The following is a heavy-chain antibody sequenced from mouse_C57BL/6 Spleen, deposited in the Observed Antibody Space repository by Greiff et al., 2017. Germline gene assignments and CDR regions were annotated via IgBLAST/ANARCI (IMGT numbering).Heavy chain of an antibody. J-gene: IGHJ4*01. CDR3: AREGYYGSSHYAMDY. Sequence: EVKLQESGPVLVKPGASVKMSCKASGYTFTDYYMNWVKQSHGKSLEWIGVINPYNGGTSYNQKFKGKATLTVDKSSSTAYMELNSLTSEDSAVYYCAREGYYGSSHYAMDYWGQGTSVTVSS. CDR1: GYTFTDYY. V-gene: IGHV1-19*01. D-gene: IGHD1-1*01. CDR2: INPYNGGT.